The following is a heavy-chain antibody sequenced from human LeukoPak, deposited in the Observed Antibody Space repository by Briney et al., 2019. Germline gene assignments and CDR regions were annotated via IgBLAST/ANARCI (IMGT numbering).Heavy chain of an antibody. J-gene: IGHJ6*03. D-gene: IGHD1-20*01. Sequence: SETLSLTCTVSGYSISSGYYWGWIRQPPGKGLEWIGSIYHSGSTYYNPSLKSRVTISVDTSKNQFSLKLSSVTAADTAVYYCARYNWNDVTYYYYYMDVWGKGTTVTVSS. V-gene: IGHV4-38-2*02. CDR2: IYHSGST. CDR1: GYSISSGYY. CDR3: ARYNWNDVTYYYYYMDV.